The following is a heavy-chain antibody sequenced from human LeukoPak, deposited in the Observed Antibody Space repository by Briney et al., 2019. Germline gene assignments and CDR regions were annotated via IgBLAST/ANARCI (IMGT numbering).Heavy chain of an antibody. CDR3: ARRSSGYIDAFDI. CDR1: GYSLTSYW. CDR2: IYPGDSDT. Sequence: GESLKISCKGSGYSLTSYWIGWVRQMPGKGLEWMGIIYPGDSDTRYSPSFQGQVTISADKSISTAYLQWSSLKASDTAMYYCARRSSGYIDAFDIWGQGTMVTVSS. J-gene: IGHJ3*02. V-gene: IGHV5-51*01. D-gene: IGHD3-22*01.